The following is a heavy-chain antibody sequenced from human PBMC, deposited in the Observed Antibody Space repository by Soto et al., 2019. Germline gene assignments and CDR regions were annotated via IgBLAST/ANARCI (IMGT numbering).Heavy chain of an antibody. CDR3: AKQYYYDSSGTPLRY. D-gene: IGHD3-22*01. V-gene: IGHV3-23*01. J-gene: IGHJ4*02. CDR2: ISGSGGST. Sequence: GGSLRLSCAASGFTFSSYAMSLVRQAPGKGLEWVSAISGSGGSTYYADSVKGRFTISRDNSKITLYLQMNSLRAEDTAVYYCAKQYYYDSSGTPLRYWGQGTLVTVSS. CDR1: GFTFSSYA.